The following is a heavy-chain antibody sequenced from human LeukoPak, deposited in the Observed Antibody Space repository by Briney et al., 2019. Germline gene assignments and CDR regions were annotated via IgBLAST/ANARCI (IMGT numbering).Heavy chain of an antibody. CDR3: ARDSESVTTYDSWFDP. CDR1: GFSFRNYR. J-gene: IGHJ5*02. V-gene: IGHV3-21*01. CDR2: ITSSSTFI. Sequence: GGSLRLSCTASGFSFRNYRMIWVRQAPGKGLEWVSSITSSSTFIYYADSVKGRFTISRDNAKKSLYLQMNSLRADDTAMYYCARDSESVTTYDSWFDPWGQGTLVTVSS. D-gene: IGHD4-17*01.